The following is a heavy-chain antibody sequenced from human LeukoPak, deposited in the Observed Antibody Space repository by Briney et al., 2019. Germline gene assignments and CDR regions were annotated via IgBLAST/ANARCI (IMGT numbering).Heavy chain of an antibody. D-gene: IGHD3-10*01. V-gene: IGHV3-11*03. CDR1: GFTFSDYY. CDR3: ARVGRYYYGSGGYYGYYFDS. Sequence: PGGSLRLSCAASGFTFSDYYMSWIRQAPGKGLEWVSYITSRSSYTDYADSVKGRFTISRDNAKNSLYLQMKSLRAEDTAVYYCARVGRYYYGSGGYYGYYFDSWGQGTLVTVSS. CDR2: ITSRSSYT. J-gene: IGHJ4*02.